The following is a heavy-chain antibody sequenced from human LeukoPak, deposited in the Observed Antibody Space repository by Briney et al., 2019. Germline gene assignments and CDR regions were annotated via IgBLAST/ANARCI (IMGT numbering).Heavy chain of an antibody. D-gene: IGHD4-23*01. CDR1: GFTFSSYW. J-gene: IGHJ4*02. CDR2: IASNGSST. Sequence: GGSLRLSCAASGFTFSSYWMNWVRQAPGKGLVWVSRIASNGSSTTYADSVKGRFSISRDNAKNTLYLQMNSLRVEDTAVYYRARGRPHGNDYWGQGTLVTVSS. CDR3: ARGRPHGNDY. V-gene: IGHV3-74*01.